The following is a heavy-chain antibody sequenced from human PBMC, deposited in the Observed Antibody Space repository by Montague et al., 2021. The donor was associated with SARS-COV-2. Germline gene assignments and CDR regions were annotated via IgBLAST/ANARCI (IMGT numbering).Heavy chain of an antibody. D-gene: IGHD6-13*01. CDR1: GFTFSNYD. CDR3: LKAYSSSWWNWFDP. J-gene: IGHJ5*02. Sequence: SLRLSCAASGFTFSNYDMSWVRQAPGKGLEWVSVIRNRAYNTYYADSVKGRFTISRDNSKNTLYLQMNSLRAEDTAVYYCLKAYSSSWWNWFDPWGQGTLVTVSS. V-gene: IGHV3-23*01. CDR2: IRNRAYNT.